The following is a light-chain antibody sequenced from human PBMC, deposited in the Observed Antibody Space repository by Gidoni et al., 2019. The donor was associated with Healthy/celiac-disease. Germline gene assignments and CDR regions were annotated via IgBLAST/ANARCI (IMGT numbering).Light chain of an antibody. J-gene: IGKJ1*01. CDR2: GAS. V-gene: IGKV3-15*01. CDR1: QSVSSN. CDR3: QQYNNWPGT. Sequence: EIAMTQSPATLSVSPGERVTLTCRASQSVSSNLAWYQQKPGQAPRLLIYGASTRATGIPARFSGSGSGTEFTLTISSLQSEDVAVYYCQQYNNWPGTFGQGTKVEIK.